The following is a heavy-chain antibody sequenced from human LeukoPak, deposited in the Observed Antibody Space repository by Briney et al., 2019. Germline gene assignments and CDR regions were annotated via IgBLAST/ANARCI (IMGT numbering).Heavy chain of an antibody. CDR1: GYTFTSYG. CDR3: ARDWYYYDSSGYHDAFDI. CDR2: ISAYNGNT. Sequence: ASVKVSCKASGYTFTSYGISWVRQAPGQGLEWMGWISAYNGNTKYAQKLQGRVTMTTDTSTSTAYMELRSLRSDDTAVYYCARDWYYYDSSGYHDAFDIWGQGTMVTVSS. D-gene: IGHD3-22*01. J-gene: IGHJ3*02. V-gene: IGHV1-18*01.